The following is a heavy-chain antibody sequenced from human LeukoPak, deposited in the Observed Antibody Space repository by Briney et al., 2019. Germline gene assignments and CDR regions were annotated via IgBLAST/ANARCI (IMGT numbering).Heavy chain of an antibody. V-gene: IGHV1-8*01. D-gene: IGHD3-22*01. CDR2: VNPNSGNT. J-gene: IGHJ4*02. CDR1: GYTFTSYD. Sequence: GASVKVSCKTSGYTFTSYDLNWVRQATGQGLEWMGWVNPNSGNTGYAQKLQGRVTMTMDPSISTAYMELSSLRSEDTAVYYCARRSHDYDSSAYYHWGQGTLVTVSS. CDR3: ARRSHDYDSSAYYH.